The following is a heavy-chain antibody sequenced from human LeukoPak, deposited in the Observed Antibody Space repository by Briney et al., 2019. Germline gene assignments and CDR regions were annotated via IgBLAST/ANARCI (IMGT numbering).Heavy chain of an antibody. CDR2: INPNSGGT. Sequence: ASVKVSCKASGYTFTGYYMHWVRQAPGQGLEWMGWINPNSGGTNYAQKFQGRVTMTRDTSISTAYMEPSRLRSDDTAVYYCARQFLWFGELFDAFDIWGQGTMVTVSS. CDR3: ARQFLWFGELFDAFDI. J-gene: IGHJ3*02. V-gene: IGHV1-2*02. D-gene: IGHD3-10*01. CDR1: GYTFTGYY.